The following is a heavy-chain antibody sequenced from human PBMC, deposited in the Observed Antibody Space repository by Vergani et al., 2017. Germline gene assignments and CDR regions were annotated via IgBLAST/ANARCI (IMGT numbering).Heavy chain of an antibody. CDR2: INHSGST. CDR1: GGSFSGYY. J-gene: IGHJ4*02. Sequence: QVQLQQWGAGLFTPSETLSLTCAVYGGSFSGYYWSWIRQPPGKGLEWIGEINHSGSTNYNPSLKSRVTISVDTSKNQFSLKLSSVTAADTAVYYCARRLWFGESYFDYWGQGTLVTVSS. CDR3: ARRLWFGESYFDY. D-gene: IGHD3-10*01. V-gene: IGHV4-34*01.